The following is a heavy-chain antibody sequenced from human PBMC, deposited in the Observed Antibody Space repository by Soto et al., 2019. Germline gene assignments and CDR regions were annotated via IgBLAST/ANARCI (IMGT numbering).Heavy chain of an antibody. CDR3: AKIPGGVDDTGGAFDI. CDR2: ISGSGGST. CDR1: GFTFSSYA. J-gene: IGHJ3*02. V-gene: IGHV3-23*01. D-gene: IGHD5-12*01. Sequence: GGSLRLSCAASGFTFSSYAMSWVRQAPGKGLEWVSAISGSGGSTYYADSVKGRFTISRDNSKNTLYLQMNSLRAEDTAVYYCAKIPGGVDDTGGAFDIWGQGTMVTVSS.